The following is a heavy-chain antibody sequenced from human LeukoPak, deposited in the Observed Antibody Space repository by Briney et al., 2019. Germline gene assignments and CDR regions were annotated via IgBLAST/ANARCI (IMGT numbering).Heavy chain of an antibody. Sequence: GGSLRLSCAASGFTFSSYSMNWVRQAPGKGLEWASYISSSSGTIYYADSVKGRFTISRDNAKNSLYLQMNSLRDEDTAVYYCARVVVDIVVVVAANDYWGQGTLVTVSS. J-gene: IGHJ4*02. CDR1: GFTFSSYS. CDR2: ISSSSGTI. V-gene: IGHV3-48*02. D-gene: IGHD2-15*01. CDR3: ARVVVDIVVVVAANDY.